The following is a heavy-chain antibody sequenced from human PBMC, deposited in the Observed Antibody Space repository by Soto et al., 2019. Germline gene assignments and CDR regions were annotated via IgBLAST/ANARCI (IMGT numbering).Heavy chain of an antibody. CDR3: GLVGGYGMDV. D-gene: IGHD2-8*02. CDR2: IYYSGST. V-gene: IGHV4-39*01. Sequence: SETLSLTCTVSGGSISSSSYYWGWIRQPPGKGLEWIGSIYYSGSTYYNPSLKSRVTISVDTSKNQFSLKLSSVTVADTAVYYCGLVGGYGMDVWGQGTTVTVSS. CDR1: GGSISSSSYY. J-gene: IGHJ6*02.